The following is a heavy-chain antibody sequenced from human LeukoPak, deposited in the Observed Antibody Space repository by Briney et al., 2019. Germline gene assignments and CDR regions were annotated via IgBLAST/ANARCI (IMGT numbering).Heavy chain of an antibody. D-gene: IGHD3-10*01. Sequence: PGGSLRLSCAASGFTFSSYGMHWVRQAPGKGLEWVAVIWYDGSNKYYADSVKGRFTISRDNSKNTLYLQMNSLRAEDTAVYYCAKDRIGGSGTPDLFDYWGQGTLVTVSS. CDR1: GFTFSSYG. CDR2: IWYDGSNK. V-gene: IGHV3-33*06. J-gene: IGHJ4*02. CDR3: AKDRIGGSGTPDLFDY.